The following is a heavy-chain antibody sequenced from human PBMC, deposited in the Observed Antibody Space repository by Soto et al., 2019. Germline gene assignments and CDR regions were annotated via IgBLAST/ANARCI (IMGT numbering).Heavy chain of an antibody. V-gene: IGHV4-31*03. CDR1: GGSISSGGYY. CDR3: ARAHSDFWSDHNRYSFDY. Sequence: SETLSLTCTVSGGSISSGGYYWSWIRQHPGKGLEWIGYIYYSGSTYYNPSLKSRVTISVDTSKNQFSLKLSSVTAADTAVYYCARAHSDFWSDHNRYSFDYWGQGTLVTVSS. CDR2: IYYSGST. J-gene: IGHJ4*02. D-gene: IGHD3-3*01.